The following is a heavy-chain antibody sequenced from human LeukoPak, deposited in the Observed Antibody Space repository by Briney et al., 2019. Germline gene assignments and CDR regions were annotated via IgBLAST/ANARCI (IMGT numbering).Heavy chain of an antibody. Sequence: GGSLRPSCAASGFTFSSYWMTWVRQAPGKGLEWVANMNLDGSEKFYVDSVKGRFTISRDNAKNSLFLQMNSLTAEDTAIYYCARDDGFSCYSYWGQGTLVTVSS. CDR1: GFTFSSYW. CDR2: MNLDGSEK. V-gene: IGHV3-7*01. J-gene: IGHJ4*02. D-gene: IGHD3/OR15-3a*01. CDR3: ARDDGFSCYSY.